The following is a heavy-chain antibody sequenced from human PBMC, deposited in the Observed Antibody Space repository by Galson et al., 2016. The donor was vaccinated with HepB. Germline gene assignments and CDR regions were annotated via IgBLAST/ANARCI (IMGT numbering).Heavy chain of an antibody. J-gene: IGHJ4*02. D-gene: IGHD3-22*01. V-gene: IGHV4-30-4*01. CDR3: ARRAATYDSSGYYYGADGDY. CDR2: IYYSGST. Sequence: WIRQPPGKGLEWIGYIYYSGSTYYNPSPKSRVTISVDTSKNQFSLKLSSVTAADTAVYFCARRAATYDSSGYYYGADGDYWGQGTLVTVSS.